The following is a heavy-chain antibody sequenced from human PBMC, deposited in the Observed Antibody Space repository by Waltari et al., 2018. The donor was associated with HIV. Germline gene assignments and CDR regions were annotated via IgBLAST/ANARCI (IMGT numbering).Heavy chain of an antibody. V-gene: IGHV3-15*01. J-gene: IGHJ4*02. Sequence: EVQLVESGGGLVKPGGSLRLSCAASGFTFTNAWMSWVRQAPGKGLGWVGRVKSGTGGGTTDYAAPVKGRFTISRDDSKNTLYLQMNSLKTEDTAVYYCTTGDIVVVTDYWGQGTLVTVSS. CDR1: GFTFTNAW. D-gene: IGHD2-21*02. CDR3: TTGDIVVVTDY. CDR2: VKSGTGGGTT.